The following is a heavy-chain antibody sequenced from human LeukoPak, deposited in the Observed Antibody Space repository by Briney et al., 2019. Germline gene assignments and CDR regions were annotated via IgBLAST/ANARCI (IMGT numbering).Heavy chain of an antibody. CDR2: IYPGDSDT. D-gene: IGHD6-13*01. J-gene: IGHJ4*02. CDR3: ARESVYSSSWAYIDY. V-gene: IGHV5-51*01. Sequence: GESLKTSCKGSGYSFTSYWIGWVRQMPGKGLEWMGIIYPGDSDTRYSPSFQGQVTISADKSISTAYLQWSSLKASDTAMYYCARESVYSSSWAYIDYWGQGTLVTVSS. CDR1: GYSFTSYW.